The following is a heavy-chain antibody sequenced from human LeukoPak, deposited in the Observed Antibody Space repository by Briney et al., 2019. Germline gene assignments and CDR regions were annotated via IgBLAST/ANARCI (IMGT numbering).Heavy chain of an antibody. Sequence: KPGGSLRLSCAASGFTFSSYSMNWVRQAPGKELEWVSSISSGSSYIYYADSVKGRFTISRDNAKNSLYLQMNSLRAEDTAVYYCARASDSSGYYSYFDHWGQGTLVTVSS. J-gene: IGHJ1*01. V-gene: IGHV3-21*01. CDR2: ISSGSSYI. D-gene: IGHD3-22*01. CDR3: ARASDSSGYYSYFDH. CDR1: GFTFSSYS.